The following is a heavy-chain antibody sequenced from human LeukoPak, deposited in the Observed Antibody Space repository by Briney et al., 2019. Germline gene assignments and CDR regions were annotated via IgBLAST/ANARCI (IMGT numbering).Heavy chain of an antibody. V-gene: IGHV3-23*01. CDR3: ARRKVGGTGDY. CDR2: VSGNGGSS. D-gene: IGHD1-26*01. Sequence: GGSLRLSCAASGFTFSSYGMSWVRQAPGKGLEWVSAVSGNGGSSFYADSVKGRFTISRDNSKNTLFLQVDSLRAEDSAIYYCARRKVGGTGDYWGQGTQVTVSS. J-gene: IGHJ4*02. CDR1: GFTFSSYG.